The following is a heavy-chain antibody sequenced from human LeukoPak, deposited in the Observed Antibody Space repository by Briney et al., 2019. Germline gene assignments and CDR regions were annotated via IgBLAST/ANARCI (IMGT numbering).Heavy chain of an antibody. CDR2: IKQDGSEK. J-gene: IGHJ3*02. CDR3: ARGRSGSGNYYDAAVDI. V-gene: IGHV3-7*01. Sequence: GGSLRLSCAASGFTFSSYWMSWVRQAPGKGLEGVANIKQDGSEKYYVDSVKGRFTISRDNAKNSLYLQMNALRDEDTALYYCARGRSGSGNYYDAAVDIWGHGTMVTVSS. D-gene: IGHD3-10*01. CDR1: GFTFSSYW.